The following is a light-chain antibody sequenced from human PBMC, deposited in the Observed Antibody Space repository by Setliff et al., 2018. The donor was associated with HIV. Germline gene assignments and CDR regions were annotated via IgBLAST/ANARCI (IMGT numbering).Light chain of an antibody. CDR3: QVWDSSSDHHV. CDR2: DDN. V-gene: IGLV3-21*03. Sequence: SYELTQPPSVSVAPGKTARITCGGNNIGSKSVHWYQQKPGQAPVLVVYDDNDRPSGIPERFSGSNSGNTATLTISRVEAGDEADYYCQVWDSSSDHHVFGTGTNVTVL. CDR1: NIGSKS. J-gene: IGLJ1*01.